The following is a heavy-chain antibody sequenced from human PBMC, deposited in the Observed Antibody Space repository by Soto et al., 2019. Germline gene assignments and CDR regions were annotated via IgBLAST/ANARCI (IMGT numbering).Heavy chain of an antibody. D-gene: IGHD3-10*01. CDR1: GFNFSNHA. CDR3: ARDVWSRASGPPDS. J-gene: IGHJ4*02. Sequence: GGSLRLSCTASGFNFSNHAMSWVRQAPGKGLEWVSVISGSGGTTYYADSVKGRFTISRDNSKNSLYLQMNSLRAEDTAFYYCARDVWSRASGPPDSWGQGTLVTVSS. CDR2: ISGSGGTT. V-gene: IGHV3-23*01.